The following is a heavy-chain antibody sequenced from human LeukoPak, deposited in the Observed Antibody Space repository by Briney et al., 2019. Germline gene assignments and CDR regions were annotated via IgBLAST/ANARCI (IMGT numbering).Heavy chain of an antibody. J-gene: IGHJ5*02. V-gene: IGHV4-30-4*01. D-gene: IGHD2-2*01. CDR1: GGSISSGDYY. CDR2: IYYSGST. CDR3: AAQYQLLSNWFDP. Sequence: SETLSLTCTVSGGSISSGDYYWSWIRQPPGKXXXXIGYIYYSGSTYYNPSLKSRVTISVDTSKNQFSLKLSSVTAADTAVYYCAAQYQLLSNWFDPWGQGTLVTVSS.